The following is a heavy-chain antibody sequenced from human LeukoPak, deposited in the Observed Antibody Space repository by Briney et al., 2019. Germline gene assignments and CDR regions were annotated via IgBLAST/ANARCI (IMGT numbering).Heavy chain of an antibody. J-gene: IGHJ6*02. CDR1: GGTFSSYA. V-gene: IGHV1-69*04. CDR3: ARDPPIAGYFDTTNYYSYGMDV. Sequence: SVNVSCKASGGTFSSYAISWVRQAPGQGLEGMGRMIPILGIANYAQTFQGRVTITADKTTSTAYMELSSLRSEDTTVYYCARDPPIAGYFDTTNYYSYGMDVWGQGTTVTVSS. D-gene: IGHD3-9*01. CDR2: MIPILGIA.